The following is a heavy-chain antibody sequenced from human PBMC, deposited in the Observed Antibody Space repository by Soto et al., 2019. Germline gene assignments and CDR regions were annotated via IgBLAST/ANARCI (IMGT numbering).Heavy chain of an antibody. CDR2: IYYNGNT. CDR3: AGERRLGRWLQPLDF. V-gene: IGHV4-59*01. Sequence: PSETLSLTCTVSGGSISSYYWSWIRQPPGKGLEWIGYIYYNGNTNYNPSLKSRVTVSVDTSKNQFSLKLISVTAADTAKYFCAGERRLGRWLQPLDFWGQGTLVTVSS. J-gene: IGHJ4*02. D-gene: IGHD5-12*01. CDR1: GGSISSYY.